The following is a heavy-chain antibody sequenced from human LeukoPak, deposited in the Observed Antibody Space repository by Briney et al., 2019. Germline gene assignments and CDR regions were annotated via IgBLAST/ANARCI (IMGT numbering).Heavy chain of an antibody. V-gene: IGHV3-30*18. CDR2: ISYDGSNK. CDR1: GFTFSSYG. J-gene: IGHJ4*02. Sequence: GGSLRLSCAASGFTFSSYGMHWVRQAPGKGLEWVAVISYDGSNKYYADSVKGRFTISRDNSKNTLYLQINNLRAEDTAVYYCAKDRGWTPMAIDYWGQGTLVTVSS. D-gene: IGHD5-18*01. CDR3: AKDRGWTPMAIDY.